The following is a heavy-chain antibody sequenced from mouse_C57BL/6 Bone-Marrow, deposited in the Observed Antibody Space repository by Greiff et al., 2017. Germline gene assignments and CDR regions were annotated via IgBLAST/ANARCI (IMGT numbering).Heavy chain of an antibody. V-gene: IGHV5-17*01. CDR3: ARRYYGSSPYYAMDY. CDR2: ISSGSSTI. CDR1: GFTFSDYG. D-gene: IGHD1-1*01. J-gene: IGHJ4*01. Sequence: EVQGVESGGGLVKPGGSLKLSCAASGFTFSDYGMHWVRQAPEKGLEWVAYISSGSSTIYYADTVKGRFTISRDNAKNTLFLQMTRLRSEDTAMYYCARRYYGSSPYYAMDYWGQGTSVTVSS.